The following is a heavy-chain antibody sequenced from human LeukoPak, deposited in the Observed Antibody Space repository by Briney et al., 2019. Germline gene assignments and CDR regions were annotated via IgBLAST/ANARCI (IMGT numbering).Heavy chain of an antibody. CDR3: ARAAFTMTSWIDY. Sequence: VASVKVSCKASGYTFSSYYVHWVRQAPGQGLEWMGIIDPSGGSTTYAKKFQGRVTMTRDMSTSTVYMDLSSLGSEDTAMYYCARAAFTMTSWIDYWGQGTLVTVSS. V-gene: IGHV1-46*01. CDR2: IDPSGGST. D-gene: IGHD3-22*01. J-gene: IGHJ4*02. CDR1: GYTFSSYY.